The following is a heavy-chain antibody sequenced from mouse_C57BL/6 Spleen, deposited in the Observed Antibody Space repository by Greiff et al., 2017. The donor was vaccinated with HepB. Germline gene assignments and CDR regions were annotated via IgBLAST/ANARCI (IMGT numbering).Heavy chain of an antibody. D-gene: IGHD1-1*01. Sequence: QVQLQQSGAELVKPGASVKLSCKASGYTFTEYTIHWVKQRSGQGLEWIGWFYPGSGSIKYNEKFKDKATLTADKSSSTVYMERSRLTSEDSAVYFCARHERDYYGSSYYAMDYWGQGTSVTVSS. CDR2: FYPGSGSI. CDR3: ARHERDYYGSSYYAMDY. V-gene: IGHV1-62-2*01. J-gene: IGHJ4*01. CDR1: GYTFTEYT.